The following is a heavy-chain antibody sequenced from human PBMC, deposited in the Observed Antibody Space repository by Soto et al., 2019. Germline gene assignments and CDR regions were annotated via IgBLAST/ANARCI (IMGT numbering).Heavy chain of an antibody. CDR2: IIPILGIT. CDR1: GGTFSSYT. Sequence: QVQLVHSGAEVRKPGSSVKVSCKASGGTFSSYTICWVRQAPGQGRVWMGRIIPILGITNYAQEFQGRVTSTADRLTTTASMALSSLTPEDTAGYYCGKVEAVHATSGQLSGAFDIWCRGTMVSVSS. CDR3: GKVEAVHATSGQLSGAFDI. V-gene: IGHV1-69*02. D-gene: IGHD2-15*01. J-gene: IGHJ3*02.